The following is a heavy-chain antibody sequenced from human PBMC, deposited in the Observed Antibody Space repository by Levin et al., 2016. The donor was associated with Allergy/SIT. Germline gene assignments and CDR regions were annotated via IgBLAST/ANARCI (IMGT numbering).Heavy chain of an antibody. V-gene: IGHV1-24*01. CDR2: YEPEDGET. J-gene: IGHJ4*02. CDR3: ATAPPFAYAKSPKYGGS. CDR1: GYTLTELS. D-gene: IGHD2-8*01. Sequence: ASVKVSCKVSGYTLTELSMHWVRQGPGKTFEWLGGYEPEDGETIYAEKFQGRVTMTKDTSTHTAYMELTTLTSEDTAVYFCATAPPFAYAKSPKYGGSWGQGTLVTVST.